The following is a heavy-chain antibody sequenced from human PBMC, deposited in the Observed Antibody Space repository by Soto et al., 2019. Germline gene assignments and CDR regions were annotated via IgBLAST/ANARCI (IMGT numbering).Heavy chain of an antibody. CDR1: GDSIDIYY. Sequence: SETLSRTWYVSGDSIDIYYWSWIRQVPGKGLEWIGDVHRSVPRYNPSLKNRVTISFNTSAKEFYLELTSVTAADTAVYYCTRRSFRGPLGWFDPWGQGTPVTVSS. V-gene: IGHV4-4*08. CDR2: VHRSVP. CDR3: TRRSFRGPLGWFDP. J-gene: IGHJ5*02. D-gene: IGHD3-16*01.